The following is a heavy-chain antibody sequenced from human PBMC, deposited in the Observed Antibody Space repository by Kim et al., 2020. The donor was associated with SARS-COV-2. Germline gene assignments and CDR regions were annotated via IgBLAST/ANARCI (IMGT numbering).Heavy chain of an antibody. CDR2: INPNSGGT. Sequence: ASVKVSCKASGYTFTGYYMHWVRQAPGQGLEWMGWINPNSGGTNYAQKIQGRVTMNRDTSISTAYMELSRLRSDDTAMYYCAGEWITMVRGVWSWFDPWGQANLVTVSS. V-gene: IGHV1-2*02. D-gene: IGHD3-10*01. CDR1: GYTFTGYY. CDR3: AGEWITMVRGVWSWFDP. J-gene: IGHJ5*02.